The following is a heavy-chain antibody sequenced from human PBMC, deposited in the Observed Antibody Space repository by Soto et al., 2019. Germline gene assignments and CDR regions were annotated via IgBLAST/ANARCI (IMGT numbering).Heavy chain of an antibody. V-gene: IGHV1-24*01. D-gene: IGHD5-12*01. CDR2: FDPEDGET. CDR1: GYTLTELS. CDR3: ATSGSTIAKYYYYYGMDV. Sequence: QVQLVQSGAEVKKPGASVKVSCKVSGYTLTELSMHWVRQAPGKGLEWMGGFDPEDGETIYAQKFQGRVTMTEDTSTDTAYMELSSLRSEDTAVYYCATSGSTIAKYYYYYGMDVWGQGTTVTVSS. J-gene: IGHJ6*02.